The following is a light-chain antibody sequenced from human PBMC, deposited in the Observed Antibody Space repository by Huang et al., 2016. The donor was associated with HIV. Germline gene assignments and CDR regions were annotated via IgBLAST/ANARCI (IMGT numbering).Light chain of an antibody. CDR2: GAT. V-gene: IGKV3-20*01. CDR3: QQYGSSWT. Sequence: IVLTQSPGILSLSPGERATLSCRAAQSITDNFVAWYKQGPGQAPRLLVFGATYRAMDSPERFSGSGSGRDFTLTISSLEPEDFAVYYCQQYGSSWTFGQGTKVDVK. J-gene: IGKJ1*01. CDR1: QSITDNF.